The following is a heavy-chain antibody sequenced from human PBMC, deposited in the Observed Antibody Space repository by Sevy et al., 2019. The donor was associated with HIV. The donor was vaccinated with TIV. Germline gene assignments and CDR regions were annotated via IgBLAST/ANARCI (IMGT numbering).Heavy chain of an antibody. CDR2: IKEDGSDK. CDR1: GFTLSSFW. J-gene: IGHJ3*02. Sequence: GGSVRLSCAASGFTLSSFWMTWVRQAPGKGLEWVANIKEDGSDKNYLDSVKGRLTISRDNAKDSLYLQMNSLRAEDTAVYYCARDKNHYDRSVDYDAFDIWGQGTMVTVSS. D-gene: IGHD3-22*01. CDR3: ARDKNHYDRSVDYDAFDI. V-gene: IGHV3-7*03.